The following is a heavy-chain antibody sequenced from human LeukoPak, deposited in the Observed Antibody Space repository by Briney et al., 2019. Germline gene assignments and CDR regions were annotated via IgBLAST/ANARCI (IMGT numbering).Heavy chain of an antibody. D-gene: IGHD3-22*01. V-gene: IGHV4-59*01. CDR1: GGSISSYY. CDR3: ARGTYYYDSSGYYEYMDV. J-gene: IGHJ6*03. Sequence: SETLSLTCTVSGGSISSYYWSWVRQPPGKGLEWIGYIYYSGSTNYNPSLKSRVTISVDTSKNQFSLKLSSVTAADTAVYYCARGTYYYDSSGYYEYMDVWGKGTTVTVSS. CDR2: IYYSGST.